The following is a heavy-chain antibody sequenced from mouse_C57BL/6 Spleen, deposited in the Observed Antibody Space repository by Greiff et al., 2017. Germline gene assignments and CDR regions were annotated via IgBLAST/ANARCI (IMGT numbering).Heavy chain of an antibody. CDR3: ARWYPYYYAMDY. Sequence: DVMLVESGGGLVKPGGSLKLSCAASGFTFSSYTMSWVRQTPEKRLEWVATISGGGGNTYYPDSVKGRFTISRDNAKNTLYLQMSSLRSEDTALYYCARWYPYYYAMDYWGQGTSVTVSS. CDR2: ISGGGGNT. J-gene: IGHJ4*01. CDR1: GFTFSSYT. V-gene: IGHV5-9*01. D-gene: IGHD1-1*02.